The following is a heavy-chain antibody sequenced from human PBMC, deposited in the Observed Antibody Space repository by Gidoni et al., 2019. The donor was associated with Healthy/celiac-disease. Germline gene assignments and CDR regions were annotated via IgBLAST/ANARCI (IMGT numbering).Heavy chain of an antibody. J-gene: IGHJ5*02. CDR3: ARMAFGGVTNSNWFDP. CDR1: GFTFSDYY. Sequence: QVQLVESGGGLVKPGGSLRLSCAASGFTFSDYYMSWIRQAPGKGLGGVSYISSSGSTIYYADSVKGRFTISRDNAKNSLYLQMNSLRAEDTAVYYCARMAFGGVTNSNWFDPWGQGTLVTVSS. CDR2: ISSSGSTI. V-gene: IGHV3-11*01. D-gene: IGHD3-16*01.